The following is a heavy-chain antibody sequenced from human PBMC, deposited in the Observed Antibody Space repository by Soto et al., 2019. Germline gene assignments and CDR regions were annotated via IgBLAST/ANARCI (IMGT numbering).Heavy chain of an antibody. CDR2: ISWDGGST. CDR3: AKAFDTVITYYFDY. V-gene: IGHV3-43*01. J-gene: IGHJ4*02. Sequence: DVQLVESGGVVVQPGGSLRLSCAASGFTFDDYTMHWVRQAPGKGLEWVSLISWDGGSTYYADSVKGRFTISRDNSKNSLYLQMNSLRTEDTALYYCAKAFDTVITYYFDYWGQGTLVTVSS. CDR1: GFTFDDYT. D-gene: IGHD4-17*01.